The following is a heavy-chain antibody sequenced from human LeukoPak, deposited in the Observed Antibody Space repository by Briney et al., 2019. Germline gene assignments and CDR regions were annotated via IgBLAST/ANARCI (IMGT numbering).Heavy chain of an antibody. CDR1: GFIFNSYA. CDR2: ISYDGSNK. Sequence: GGSLRLSCAASGFIFNSYAIHWVRQAPGKGLECVAVISYDGSNKYYADSVKGRFTISKDNSKHTLYLQINSLRAEDTAVYYCAADQVDGYNWAFDYWGQGTLVTVSS. V-gene: IGHV3-30*04. CDR3: AADQVDGYNWAFDY. D-gene: IGHD5-24*01. J-gene: IGHJ4*02.